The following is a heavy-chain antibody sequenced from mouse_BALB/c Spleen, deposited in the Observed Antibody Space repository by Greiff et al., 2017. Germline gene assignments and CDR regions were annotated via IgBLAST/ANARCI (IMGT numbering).Heavy chain of an antibody. V-gene: IGHV1-69*02. D-gene: IGHD1-1*02. J-gene: IGHJ1*01. CDR3: TRWVDWYFDV. Sequence: QVQLQQPGAELVRPGASVKLSCKASGYTFTSYWINWVKQRPGQGLEWIGNIYPSDSYTNYNQKFKDKATLTVDKSSSTAYMQLSSPTSEDSAVYYCTRWVDWYFDVWGAGTTVTVSS. CDR1: GYTFTSYW. CDR2: IYPSDSYT.